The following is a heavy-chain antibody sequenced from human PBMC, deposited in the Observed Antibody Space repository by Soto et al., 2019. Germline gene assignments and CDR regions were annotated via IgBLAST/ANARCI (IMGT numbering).Heavy chain of an antibody. D-gene: IGHD1-26*01. CDR1: GYTFTSYG. J-gene: IGHJ4*02. V-gene: IGHV1-18*04. Sequence: ASVKVSCKASGYTFTSYGISWVRQAPGQGLEWMGWISAYNGNTNYAQKLQGRVTMTTDTSTSTAYMELRSLRSDDTAVYYCARASSGSSQDHFDYWGQGTLVNVSS. CDR2: ISAYNGNT. CDR3: ARASSGSSQDHFDY.